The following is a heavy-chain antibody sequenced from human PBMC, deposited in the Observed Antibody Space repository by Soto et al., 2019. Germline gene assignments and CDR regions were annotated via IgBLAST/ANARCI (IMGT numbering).Heavy chain of an antibody. V-gene: IGHV3-7*04. CDR2: IKQDGSEK. CDR1: GFTFSSYW. J-gene: IGHJ6*02. Sequence: GGSLRLSCAASGFTFSSYWMSWVRQAPGKGLEWVANIKQDGSEKYYVDSVKGRFTISRDNAKNSLYLQMNSLRAEDTAVYYCARGGYCSGGSCGAGYYYGMDVWGQGTTVTVSS. D-gene: IGHD2-15*01. CDR3: ARGGYCSGGSCGAGYYYGMDV.